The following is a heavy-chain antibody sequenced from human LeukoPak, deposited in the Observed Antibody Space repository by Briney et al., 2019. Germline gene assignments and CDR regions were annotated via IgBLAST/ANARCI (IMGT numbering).Heavy chain of an antibody. J-gene: IGHJ5*02. V-gene: IGHV3-20*04. Sequence: GGSLRLSCAASGFTFDDYGMSWVRQAPGKGLEWVSGINWNGGSTGYADSVKGRFTISRDNAKNSLYLQMNSLSAEDTALYYFGRAGNGDSDGQSNGLAPWGRGTRVTVSS. D-gene: IGHD4-17*01. CDR3: GRAGNGDSDGQSNGLAP. CDR1: GFTFDDYG. CDR2: INWNGGST.